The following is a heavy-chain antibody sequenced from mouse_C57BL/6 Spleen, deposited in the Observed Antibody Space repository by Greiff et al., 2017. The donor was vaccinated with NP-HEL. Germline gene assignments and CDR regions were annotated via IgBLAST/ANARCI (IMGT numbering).Heavy chain of an antibody. CDR3: ARGQLRLPYYFDY. D-gene: IGHD3-2*02. J-gene: IGHJ2*01. CDR1: GYTFTSYW. V-gene: IGHV1-55*01. CDR2: IYPGSGST. Sequence: QVQLQQSGAELVKPGASVKMSCKASGYTFTSYWITWVKQRPGQGLEWIGDIYPGSGSTNYNEKFKSKATLTVDTSSSTAYMQLSSLTSEDSAVYYCARGQLRLPYYFDYWGQGTTLTVSS.